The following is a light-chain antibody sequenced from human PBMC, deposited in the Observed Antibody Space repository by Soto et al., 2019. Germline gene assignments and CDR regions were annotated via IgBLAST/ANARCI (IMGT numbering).Light chain of an antibody. J-gene: IGKJ1*01. CDR1: QSVSSN. V-gene: IGKV3-15*01. CDR2: GAS. CDR3: PHSHNWPRP. Sequence: IGMTLSVAALSVTQGERATLSCRASQSVSSNLAWYQQKPGQAPRRIIYGASTRATGIPARFSGSGSGTEFTLTISSLQSEDFGLYYCPHSHNWPRPSGQ.